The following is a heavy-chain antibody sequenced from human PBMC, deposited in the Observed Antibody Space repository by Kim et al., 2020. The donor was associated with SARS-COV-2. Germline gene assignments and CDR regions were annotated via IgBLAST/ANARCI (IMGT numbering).Heavy chain of an antibody. CDR3: ARNIAFTGDFDC. Sequence: TGYAQGCQGRISRTRDPSMSTAYMELSSLRSEDTAVYYCARNIAFTGDFDCWGQGTLVTVSS. V-gene: IGHV1-8*01. CDR2: T. D-gene: IGHD7-27*01. J-gene: IGHJ4*02.